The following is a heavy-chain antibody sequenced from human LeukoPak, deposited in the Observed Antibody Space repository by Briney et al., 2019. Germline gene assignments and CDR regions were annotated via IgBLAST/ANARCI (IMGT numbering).Heavy chain of an antibody. J-gene: IGHJ3*02. V-gene: IGHV1-69*05. D-gene: IGHD4-17*01. Sequence: SVKVSCKASGGTFSSYAISWVRQAPGQGLEWMGRIIPIFGTANYAQKFQGRVTITTDESTNTAYMELSSLRSEDTAVYYCARDTVLYGDDAFDIWGQGTMVTVSS. CDR2: IIPIFGTA. CDR3: ARDTVLYGDDAFDI. CDR1: GGTFSSYA.